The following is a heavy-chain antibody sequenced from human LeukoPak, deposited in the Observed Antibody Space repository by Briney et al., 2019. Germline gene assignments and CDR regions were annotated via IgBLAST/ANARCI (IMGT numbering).Heavy chain of an antibody. CDR1: GFTFSDYY. CDR3: ARAEWELLPDFDY. CDR2: ISSSGSTI. J-gene: IGHJ4*02. V-gene: IGHV3-11*04. Sequence: PGGSLRLSCAASGFTFSDYYMSWIRQAPGKGLEWVSYISSSGSTIYYADSVKGRFTISRDNAKNTLYLQMNSLRAEDTAVYYCARAEWELLPDFDYWGQGTLVTVSS. D-gene: IGHD1-26*01.